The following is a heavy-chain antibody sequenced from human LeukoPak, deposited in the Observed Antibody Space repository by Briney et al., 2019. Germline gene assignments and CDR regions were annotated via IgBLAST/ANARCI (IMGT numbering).Heavy chain of an antibody. CDR2: IYYSGSS. D-gene: IGHD6-19*01. CDR1: GGSISSYY. Sequence: KPSETLSLTCIVSGGSISSYYWSWIRQPPGKGLEWIGYIYYSGSSNYNPSLRSRVTISLDTPKNQFSLKLTSVTAADTAVYYCAGDRGTSAWYYYWGQGTLVTVSS. CDR3: AGDRGTSAWYYY. V-gene: IGHV4-59*12. J-gene: IGHJ4*02.